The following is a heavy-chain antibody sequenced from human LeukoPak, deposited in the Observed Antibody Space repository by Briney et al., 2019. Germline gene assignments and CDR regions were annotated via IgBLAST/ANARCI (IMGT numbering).Heavy chain of an antibody. CDR2: INHSGST. V-gene: IGHV4-34*01. J-gene: IGHJ4*02. Sequence: ASETLSLTCAVYGGSFSGYYWSWIRQPPGKGLEWIGEINHSGSTNYNPSLKSRVTISVDTSENQFSLKLSSVTAADTAVYYCARRGRYDFWSGSKTNFDYWGQGTLVTVSS. CDR1: GGSFSGYY. D-gene: IGHD3-3*01. CDR3: ARRGRYDFWSGSKTNFDY.